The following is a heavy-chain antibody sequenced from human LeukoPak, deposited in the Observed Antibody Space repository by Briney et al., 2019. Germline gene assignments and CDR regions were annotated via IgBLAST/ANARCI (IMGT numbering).Heavy chain of an antibody. D-gene: IGHD3-10*01. Sequence: ASVKVSCKASGYTFTSYAMHWVRQAPGQGLEWMGWINAGNGNTKYSQKFQGRVTITRDTSASTAYMELSSLRSEDTAVYYCARSTMVRGVMMRPAFDPWGQGTLVTVSS. CDR1: GYTFTSYA. CDR2: INAGNGNT. CDR3: ARSTMVRGVMMRPAFDP. J-gene: IGHJ5*02. V-gene: IGHV1-3*01.